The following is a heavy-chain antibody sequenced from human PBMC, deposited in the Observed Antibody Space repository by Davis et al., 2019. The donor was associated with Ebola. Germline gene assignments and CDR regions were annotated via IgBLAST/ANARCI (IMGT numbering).Heavy chain of an antibody. Sequence: AASVKVSCKASGYTFTSYAMHWVRQAPGQRLEWMGWINAGNGNTKYSQKFQGRVTITRDTSASTAYMELSSLRSEDTAVYYCARDSGRATEKYYYYYYGMDVWGKGTTVTVSS. J-gene: IGHJ6*04. CDR1: GYTFTSYA. CDR3: ARDSGRATEKYYYYYYGMDV. V-gene: IGHV1-3*01. CDR2: INAGNGNT. D-gene: IGHD1-26*01.